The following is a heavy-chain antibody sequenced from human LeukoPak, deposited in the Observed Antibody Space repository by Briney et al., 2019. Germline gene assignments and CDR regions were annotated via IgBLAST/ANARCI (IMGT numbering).Heavy chain of an antibody. Sequence: SETLSLTCTVSGDSINSDYWNWLRQPPGKGLEWIGYIYHTGSTNYNPSLKSRVTISVDTSKNQFSLKLSSVTAADTAVYYCARVAPRDKIAARRPRMAGAFDIWGQGTMVTVSS. CDR2: IYHTGST. D-gene: IGHD6-6*01. CDR3: ARVAPRDKIAARRPRMAGAFDI. J-gene: IGHJ3*02. CDR1: GDSINSDY. V-gene: IGHV4-59*12.